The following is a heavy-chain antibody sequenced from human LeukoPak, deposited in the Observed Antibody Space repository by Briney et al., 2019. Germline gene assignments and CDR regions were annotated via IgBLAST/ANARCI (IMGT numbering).Heavy chain of an antibody. CDR1: GFTFSNAW. V-gene: IGHV3-15*01. CDR2: IKSKTDGGTT. Sequence: GGSLRLSCAASGFTFSNAWMSWVRQAPGKGLEWVGRIKSKTDGGTTDYAAPVKGRFTISRDDSKNTLYLQMNSLKTEDTAVYYCTTGLGGYGSGGSFYKRYFDYWGQGTLVTVSS. J-gene: IGHJ4*02. CDR3: TTGLGGYGSGGSFYKRYFDY. D-gene: IGHD2-15*01.